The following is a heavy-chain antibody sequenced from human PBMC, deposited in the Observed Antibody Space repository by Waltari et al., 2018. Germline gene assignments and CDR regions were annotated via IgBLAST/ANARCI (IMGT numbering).Heavy chain of an antibody. Sequence: EVQLLASGGGLVQPGGSLRLSCQASGFTFSSYAMRGVRQAPGKGLEWVSAISGSGGSTYYADSVKGRFTISRDNSKNTLYLQMNSLRAEDTAVYYCAKGEPGSGWYRGGGLFDYWGQGTLVTVSS. CDR3: AKGEPGSGWYRGGGLFDY. D-gene: IGHD6-19*01. CDR1: GFTFSSYA. J-gene: IGHJ4*02. CDR2: ISGSGGST. V-gene: IGHV3-23*01.